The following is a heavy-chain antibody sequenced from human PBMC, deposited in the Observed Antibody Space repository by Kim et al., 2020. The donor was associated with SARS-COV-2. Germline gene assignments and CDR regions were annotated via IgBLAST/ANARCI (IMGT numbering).Heavy chain of an antibody. D-gene: IGHD2-15*01. CDR2: IYYSGST. Sequence: SETLSLTCTVSGGSISSGGYYWSWIRQHPGKGLEWIGYIYYSGSTYYNPSLKSRVTISVDTSKNQFSLKLCSVTAADTAVYYCARGYSKYCSGGSCLGYWGQGTLVTVSS. CDR3: ARGYSKYCSGGSCLGY. CDR1: GGSISSGGYY. J-gene: IGHJ4*02. V-gene: IGHV4-31*03.